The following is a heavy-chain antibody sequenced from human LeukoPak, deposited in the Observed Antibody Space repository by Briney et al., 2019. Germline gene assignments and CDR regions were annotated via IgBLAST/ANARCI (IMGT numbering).Heavy chain of an antibody. CDR3: ARIGYDRPDVDY. CDR2: TYYRSKWYN. J-gene: IGHJ4*02. Sequence: SQTLSLTCAISGDSVSSNSAAWNWIRQSPSRGLEWLGRTYYRSKWYNDYAVSMQSRITINPDTSKNQFSLQLNSVTPGDTAVYYCARIGYDRPDVDYWGQGTLVTVSS. V-gene: IGHV6-1*01. D-gene: IGHD5-12*01. CDR1: GDSVSSNSAA.